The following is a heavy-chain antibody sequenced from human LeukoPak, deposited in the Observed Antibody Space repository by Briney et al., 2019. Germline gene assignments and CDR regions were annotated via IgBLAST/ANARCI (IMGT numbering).Heavy chain of an antibody. V-gene: IGHV4-59*05. CDR1: GGSINSYY. D-gene: IGHD6-13*01. CDR2: ISYSGST. J-gene: IGHJ6*03. CDR3: ASLRVGSSFGYQYYIDV. Sequence: SETLSLTCTVSGGSINSYYWSWIRQPAGKGLEWIGRISYSGSTYYNPSLKSRVTISVDTSKNQFSLKLSSVTAADTAVYYCASLRVGSSFGYQYYIDVWGKGTTVTVSS.